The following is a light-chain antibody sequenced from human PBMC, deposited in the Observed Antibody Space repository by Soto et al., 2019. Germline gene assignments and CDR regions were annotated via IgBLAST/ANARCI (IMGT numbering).Light chain of an antibody. V-gene: IGKV3-15*01. Sequence: EIVMTQSPVTLSVSPGERATLSCRASHHVATNLAWYQQKPGQPPRLLIYGASTRATGVSARFSGSGSGTEFTLTISSLQSDDFAVYYCKQYTARPPWTFGQGTRV. CDR2: GAS. J-gene: IGKJ1*01. CDR3: KQYTARPPWT. CDR1: HHVATN.